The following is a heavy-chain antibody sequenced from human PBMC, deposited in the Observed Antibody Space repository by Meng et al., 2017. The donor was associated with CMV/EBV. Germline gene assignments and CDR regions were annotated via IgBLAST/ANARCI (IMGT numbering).Heavy chain of an antibody. CDR2: IGTAGYT. CDR3: ARGPGYCSSTSCYMWLDGGGMDV. CDR1: GFTFSSYY. D-gene: IGHD2-2*02. J-gene: IGHJ6*02. V-gene: IGHV3-13*01. Sequence: LTCAASGFTFSSYYMHWVRQATGKGLEWVSAIGTAGYTYYPGSVKGRFTISRENAKNSLYLQMNSLRAGDTAVYYCARGPGYCSSTSCYMWLDGGGMDVWGQGTTVTVSS.